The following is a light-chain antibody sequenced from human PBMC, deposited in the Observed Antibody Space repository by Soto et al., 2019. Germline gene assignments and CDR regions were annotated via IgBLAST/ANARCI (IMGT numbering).Light chain of an antibody. CDR1: QDISSY. V-gene: IGKV1-9*01. Sequence: DIQLTQSPSFLSASVGDRVTITCRTSQDISSYLAWYQQKPGKAPQLLISAASTLQSVVPSRFSGSGAGTEFTLTISSLQPEDCETYYCQQLKSYPLAFGGGTKVEI. J-gene: IGKJ4*01. CDR2: AAS. CDR3: QQLKSYPLA.